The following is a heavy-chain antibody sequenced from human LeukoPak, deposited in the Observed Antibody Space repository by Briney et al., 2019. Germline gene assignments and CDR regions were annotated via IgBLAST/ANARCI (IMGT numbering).Heavy chain of an antibody. Sequence: GGSLKLSCAVSGFTFSSNSMNWVRQAPGKGLEWISYISDSSNTIYYADSVKGRFTISRDNAKNSLYLQMNSLGAEDTAVYYCATDGGLSRVADRGFDSWGQGTLVTVSS. V-gene: IGHV3-48*01. CDR1: GFTFSSNS. CDR3: ATDGGLSRVADRGFDS. CDR2: ISDSSNTI. J-gene: IGHJ4*02. D-gene: IGHD3-16*01.